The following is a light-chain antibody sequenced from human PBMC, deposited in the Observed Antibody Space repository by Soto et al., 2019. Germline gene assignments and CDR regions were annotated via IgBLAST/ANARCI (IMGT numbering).Light chain of an antibody. Sequence: DIQMTQSPSTLSASVGDRVTITCRASQSISSWLAWYQQKPGKAPKLLIYKASSLESGVPSRFSGSGSGTEFTLTISSLPPDDFATYYCQQYNSYWTFGQGTKVESK. CDR1: QSISSW. CDR2: KAS. CDR3: QQYNSYWT. V-gene: IGKV1-5*03. J-gene: IGKJ1*01.